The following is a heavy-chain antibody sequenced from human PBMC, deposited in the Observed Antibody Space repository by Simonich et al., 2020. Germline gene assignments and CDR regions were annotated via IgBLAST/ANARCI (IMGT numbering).Heavy chain of an antibody. CDR1: GGSISSSSYY. J-gene: IGHJ4*02. CDR3: ARWAYSSSYFDY. V-gene: IGHV4-39*01. Sequence: QLQLQESGPGLVKPSETLSLTCTVSGGSISSSSYYWGWIRQPPGKGLEWIGSIYYSGSTYYNPSLKSRVTISVDTSKNQFSLKLSSVTAADTALYYCARWAYSSSYFDYWGQGTLVTVSS. CDR2: IYYSGST. D-gene: IGHD6-6*01.